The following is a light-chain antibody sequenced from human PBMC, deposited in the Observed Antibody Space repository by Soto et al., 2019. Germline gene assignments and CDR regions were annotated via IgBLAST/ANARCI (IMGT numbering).Light chain of an antibody. CDR2: DAS. V-gene: IGKV3-11*01. CDR3: QQRSNCPPLYT. CDR1: QSVSSY. J-gene: IGKJ2*01. Sequence: EIVLTQSPATLSLSPGERATLSCRASQSVSSYLAWYQQKPGQAPRLLIYDASNRATGIPARFSGSGSGTDFTLTISSLYPEDFAVYYCQQRSNCPPLYTFGQGTKLEIK.